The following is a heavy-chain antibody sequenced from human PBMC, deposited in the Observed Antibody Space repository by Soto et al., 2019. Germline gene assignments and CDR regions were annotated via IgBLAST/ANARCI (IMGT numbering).Heavy chain of an antibody. V-gene: IGHV1-18*01. Sequence: QVHLVQSGAEVKKPGASVKVSCKASGYTLTSYGISWVRQAPGQGLQWMGWISAYNGNTNYADKFQGRVTMTTDTSTSTDHMEVRSLRSDDTAVYYCARAGAFYETSGYPWSTFDIWGQGTMVTVSS. CDR1: GYTLTSYG. CDR3: ARAGAFYETSGYPWSTFDI. D-gene: IGHD3-22*01. CDR2: ISAYNGNT. J-gene: IGHJ3*02.